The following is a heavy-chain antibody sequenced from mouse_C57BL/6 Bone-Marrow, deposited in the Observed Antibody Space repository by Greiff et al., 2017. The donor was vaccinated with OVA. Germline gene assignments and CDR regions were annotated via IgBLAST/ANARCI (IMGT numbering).Heavy chain of an antibody. V-gene: IGHV7-3*01. CDR2: IRNKANGYTT. CDR3: ARGGPSGFAY. Sequence: EVKLMESGGGLVQPGGSLSLSCAASGFTFTDYYMSWVRQPPGKALEWLGFIRNKANGYTTEYSASVKGRFTISRDNSQSILYLQMNALRAEDSATYYCARGGPSGFAYWGQGTLVTVSA. J-gene: IGHJ3*01. CDR1: GFTFTDYY.